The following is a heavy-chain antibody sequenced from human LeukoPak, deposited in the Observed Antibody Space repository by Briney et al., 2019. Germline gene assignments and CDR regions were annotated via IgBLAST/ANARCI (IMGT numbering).Heavy chain of an antibody. J-gene: IGHJ6*02. CDR3: AKDLTFGGVIVITSYGLDV. Sequence: PGGSLRLSCAASGFTFSSYAMGWVRQAPGKGLEGVSSIGTSGGVRYYLDSVKGRFTISRANSKNTLYLLMNSQRAEDTAVYYCAKDLTFGGVIVITSYGLDVWGQGTTVTVPS. V-gene: IGHV3-23*01. CDR1: GFTFSSYA. CDR2: IGTSGGVR. D-gene: IGHD3-16*02.